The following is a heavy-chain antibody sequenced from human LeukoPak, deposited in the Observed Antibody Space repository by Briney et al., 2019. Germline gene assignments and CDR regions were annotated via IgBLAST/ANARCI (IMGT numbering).Heavy chain of an antibody. CDR3: AKGGNSAPLDY. J-gene: IGHJ4*02. Sequence: GESLRLSCALSGFTFSDSAMTWVRQTPGGGLEWVSAISTSGGETIYTASVKGRFTISRGNSKNTLYLQMNSLRAEDTAVYYCAKGGNSAPLDYWGQGTLVTVS. CDR2: ISTSGGET. D-gene: IGHD1-7*01. CDR1: GFTFSDSA. V-gene: IGHV3-23*01.